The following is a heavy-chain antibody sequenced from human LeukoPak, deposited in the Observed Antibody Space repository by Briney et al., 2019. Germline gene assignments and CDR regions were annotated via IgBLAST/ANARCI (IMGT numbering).Heavy chain of an antibody. CDR1: GGSISSSGYY. D-gene: IGHD1-1*01. CDR2: INQSGKT. CDR3: ARKKLVARGYFDY. J-gene: IGHJ4*02. V-gene: IGHV4-39*01. Sequence: PSETLSLTCTVSGGSISSSGYYWDWIRQPPGKGLEWIGSINQSGKTYHEPSLKSRVTISVDTSKTQFSLELRTVTAADTAVYYCARKKLVARGYFDYWGQGALVTVSS.